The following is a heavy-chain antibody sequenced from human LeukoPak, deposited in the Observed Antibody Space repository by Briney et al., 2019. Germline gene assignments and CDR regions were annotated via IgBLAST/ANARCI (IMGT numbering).Heavy chain of an antibody. CDR2: ISYDGTNK. CDR3: ARAGRGGSGRYEYPPQYYSYYMDV. D-gene: IGHD3-10*01. CDR1: GFTFSRYA. V-gene: IGHV3-30*04. J-gene: IGHJ6*03. Sequence: RGSLRLSCAASGFTFSRYAMHWVRQTPGKGLEWVAIISYDGTNKYYADSVKGRFTISRDNSKNTLYLQMNSLRAEDTAVYYCARAGRGGSGRYEYPPQYYSYYMDVWGKGTTVTVSS.